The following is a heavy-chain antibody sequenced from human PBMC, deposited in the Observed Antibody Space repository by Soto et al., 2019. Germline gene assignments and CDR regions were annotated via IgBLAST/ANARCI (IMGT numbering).Heavy chain of an antibody. V-gene: IGHV3-23*01. J-gene: IGHJ4*02. CDR3: AKGVISYGSAWLGISDY. CDR2: ISGSGGST. Sequence: GGSLRLSCAASGFTFSSYAMSWVRQAPGKGLEWVSAISGSGGSTYYADSVKGRFTISRDNSKNTLYLQMNSLRAEDTAVYYCAKGVISYGSAWLGISDYWGQGTLVTVSS. CDR1: GFTFSSYA. D-gene: IGHD3-10*01.